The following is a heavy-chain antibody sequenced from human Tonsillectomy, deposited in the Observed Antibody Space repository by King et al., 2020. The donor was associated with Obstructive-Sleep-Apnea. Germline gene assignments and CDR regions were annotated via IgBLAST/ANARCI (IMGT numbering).Heavy chain of an antibody. V-gene: IGHV5-51*01. J-gene: IGHJ4*02. CDR2: IYPGDSDT. CDR1: GYSFTNYW. D-gene: IGHD3-3*01. Sequence: VQLVESGAEVKKPGESLKISCKGSGYSFTNYWIAWVRQMPGKGLEWMGIIYPGDSDTRYSPSFQGQVTMSADKTIKTAYLQWSSLKASDTAIYYCARLNVLSGQYLDYWGQGILVTVSS. CDR3: ARLNVLSGQYLDY.